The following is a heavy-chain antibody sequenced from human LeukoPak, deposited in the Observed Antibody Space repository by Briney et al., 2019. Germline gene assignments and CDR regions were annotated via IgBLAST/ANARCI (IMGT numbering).Heavy chain of an antibody. CDR1: SESSGGDD. J-gene: IGHJ5*02. CDR2: VSPGGST. Sequence: PSETLSLTCAMHSESSGGDDWTWIRQPPGKGLEWIGEVSPGGSTRYNPSLRSRVTISLDTSRRRFSLRLSSVTAADTGAYYCARDGGTRLGFDPWGQGTLVTVSS. CDR3: ARDGGTRLGFDP. V-gene: IGHV4-34*01. D-gene: IGHD3-16*01.